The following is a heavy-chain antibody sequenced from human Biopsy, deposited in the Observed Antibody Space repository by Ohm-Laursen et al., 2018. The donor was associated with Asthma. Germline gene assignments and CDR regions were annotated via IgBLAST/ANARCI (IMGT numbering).Heavy chain of an antibody. J-gene: IGHJ6*02. Sequence: GTLSLTCSLSSGSGGYMRSGNYYWGWIRQPPGKGLEWIGRIYYSGTTYYNPTLKSRVTVSADTSKKLFSLKLTSVTAADTAVYYCVRGSSSWHHGPFHYYYGLDVWGQGTTATVSS. D-gene: IGHD6-13*01. CDR1: SGSGGYMRSGNYY. CDR2: IYYSGTT. V-gene: IGHV4-39*01. CDR3: VRGSSSWHHGPFHYYYGLDV.